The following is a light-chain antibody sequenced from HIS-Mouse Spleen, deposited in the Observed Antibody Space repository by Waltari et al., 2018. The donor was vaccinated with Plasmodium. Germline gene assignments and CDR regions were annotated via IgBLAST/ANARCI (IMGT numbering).Light chain of an antibody. CDR2: AAS. CDR1: QSISSY. CDR3: QQSYSTRT. V-gene: IGKV1-39*01. J-gene: IGKJ1*01. Sequence: DIQMTQSPSSLSASVGNRVNITCRESQSISSYLNWYPQKRGKAPKLLIYAASSLHSGVTARCSGVGSGTDFTRTISSRQAEDLATYCCQQSYSTRTSGEGTKVEI.